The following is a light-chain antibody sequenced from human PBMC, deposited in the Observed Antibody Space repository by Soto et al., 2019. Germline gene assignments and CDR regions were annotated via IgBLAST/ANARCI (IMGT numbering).Light chain of an antibody. CDR2: AAS. Sequence: SAMYASVGGRVTITFLASQGISNYLAWFQQKKGKVPKRLIYAASSLQSGVPSRFSGSGSGTEVTLTISSLQPADFATYYCLQHNSYPWTFGQGTKVDIK. CDR3: LQHNSYPWT. V-gene: IGKV1-17*03. CDR1: QGISNY. J-gene: IGKJ1*01.